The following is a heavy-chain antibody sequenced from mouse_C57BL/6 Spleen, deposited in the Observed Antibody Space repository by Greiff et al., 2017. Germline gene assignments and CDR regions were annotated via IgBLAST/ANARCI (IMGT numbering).Heavy chain of an antibody. J-gene: IGHJ2*01. D-gene: IGHD1-1*01. CDR1: GYTFTSYW. CDR2: IDPSDSET. Sequence: QVHVKQPGAELVRPGSSVKLSCKASGYTFTSYWMHWVKQRPIQGLEWIGNIDPSDSETHYNQKFKDKATLTVDKSSSTAYMQLSSLTSEDSAVYYCARLGYYGSSQYYFDYWGQGTTLTVSS. V-gene: IGHV1-52*01. CDR3: ARLGYYGSSQYYFDY.